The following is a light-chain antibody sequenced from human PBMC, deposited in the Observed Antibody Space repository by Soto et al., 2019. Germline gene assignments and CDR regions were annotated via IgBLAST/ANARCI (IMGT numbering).Light chain of an antibody. CDR1: QSVDSR. J-gene: IGKJ1*01. Sequence: QMTQSPSTLSASIVDRFTITCLASQSVDSRLAWYQQKPGKAPKLLIYEASSLQSGVPARFSGSGSGTEFTLTISSLQSGDSAVYYCQQYNKWPPKTFGQGTKVDI. V-gene: IGKV1-5*03. CDR3: QQYNKWPPKT. CDR2: EAS.